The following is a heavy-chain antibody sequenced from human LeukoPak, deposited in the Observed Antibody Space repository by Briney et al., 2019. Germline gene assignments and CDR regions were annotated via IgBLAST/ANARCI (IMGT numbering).Heavy chain of an antibody. Sequence: PGGSLRLSWAASGFTFDDYGMSWVRQAPGKGLEWVSGINWNGGRTGYVDSVKGRFTISRDNAKNSLYLQMNSLRDEDTAFYYSAKDQGGTGSWYEGEGYWGQGTLVTVSS. CDR3: AKDQGGTGSWYEGEGY. CDR2: INWNGGRT. CDR1: GFTFDDYG. D-gene: IGHD6-13*01. J-gene: IGHJ4*02. V-gene: IGHV3-20*04.